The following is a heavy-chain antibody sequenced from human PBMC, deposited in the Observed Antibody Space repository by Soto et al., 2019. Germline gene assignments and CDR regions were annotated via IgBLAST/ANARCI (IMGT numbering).Heavy chain of an antibody. CDR3: ANVRRGRVAAAGTSYYHGMDV. J-gene: IGHJ6*02. V-gene: IGHV3-23*01. Sequence: PGGSLRLSCAASGFTFSSYAMSWVRQAPGKGLEWVSAISGSGGSTYYADSVKGRFTISRDNSKNTLYLQMNSLRAEDTAVYYCANVRRGRVAAAGTSYYHGMDVWGQGTTVTVSS. CDR1: GFTFSSYA. D-gene: IGHD6-13*01. CDR2: ISGSGGST.